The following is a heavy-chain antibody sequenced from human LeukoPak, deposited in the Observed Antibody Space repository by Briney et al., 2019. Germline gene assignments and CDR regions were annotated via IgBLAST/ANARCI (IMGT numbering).Heavy chain of an antibody. CDR3: ARHSGSQGYAFDI. J-gene: IGHJ3*02. D-gene: IGHD1-26*01. V-gene: IGHV3-7*01. CDR2: IKQDGSQK. CDR1: GFTFSSFA. Sequence: PGGSLRLSCAASGFTFSSFAMSWVRQAAGKGLEWVANIKQDGSQKYYVDPVKGRFTISRDNAKNSLYLQMNSLRAEDTAVYYCARHSGSQGYAFDIWGQGTMVTVSS.